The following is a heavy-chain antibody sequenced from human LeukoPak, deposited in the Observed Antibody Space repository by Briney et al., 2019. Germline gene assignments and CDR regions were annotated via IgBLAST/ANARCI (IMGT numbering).Heavy chain of an antibody. CDR2: IYNSGST. J-gene: IGHJ4*02. CDR3: ARRAPYSYEWSALDY. CDR1: GGSISSCY. Sequence: SETLSRTCTVSGGSISSCYWSWIRHPPGKGREWIGYIYNSGSTNNNPSLKSRVTISVDTSKTQFSLKLSSVSAADTAVYYCARRAPYSYEWSALDYWGQGTLVTVSS. D-gene: IGHD5-18*01. V-gene: IGHV4-59*08.